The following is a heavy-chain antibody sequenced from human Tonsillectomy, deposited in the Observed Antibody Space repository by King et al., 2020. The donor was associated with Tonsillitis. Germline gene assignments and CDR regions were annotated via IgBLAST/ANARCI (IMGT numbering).Heavy chain of an antibody. D-gene: IGHD5-12*01. V-gene: IGHV3-21*01. CDR1: GFTFSSYN. J-gene: IGHJ4*02. CDR2: ISYSSGYI. CDR3: ARDQDSGYVN. Sequence: VQLVESGGGLVKPGGSLRLSCAASGFTFSSYNMNWVRQAPGQGLEWVSSISYSSGYIIYADSVKGRFTISRDNAKNSLYLQMNSLSAEDTALYYCARDQDSGYVNWGQGTLVTVSS.